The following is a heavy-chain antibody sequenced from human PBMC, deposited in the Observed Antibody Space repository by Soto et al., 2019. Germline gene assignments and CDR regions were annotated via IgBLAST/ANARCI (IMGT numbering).Heavy chain of an antibody. CDR1: GGTFSSYA. V-gene: IGHV1-69*01. J-gene: IGHJ5*02. CDR2: NIPIFGTA. D-gene: IGHD2-15*01. CDR3: ARDIVVVVAATPGWFDP. Sequence: QVQLVQSGAEVKKPGSSVKVSCKASGGTFSSYAISWVRQAPGQGLEWMGGNIPIFGTANYAQKFQGRVTITADESTSTAYMELSSLRSEDTAVYYCARDIVVVVAATPGWFDPWGQGTLVTVSS.